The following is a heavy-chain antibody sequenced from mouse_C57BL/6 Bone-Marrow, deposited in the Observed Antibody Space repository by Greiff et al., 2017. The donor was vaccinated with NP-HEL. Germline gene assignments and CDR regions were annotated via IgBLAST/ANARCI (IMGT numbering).Heavy chain of an antibody. CDR1: GYSITSGYY. V-gene: IGHV3-6*01. CDR2: ISYDGSN. J-gene: IGHJ4*01. Sequence: VQLKESGPGLVKPSQSLSLTCSVTGYSITSGYYWNWIRQSPGNKLEWMGYISYDGSNNYNPPLKNRISITRDTSKNQFFLKLNSVTTEDTATYYCASHYAMDYWGQGTSVTVSS. CDR3: ASHYAMDY.